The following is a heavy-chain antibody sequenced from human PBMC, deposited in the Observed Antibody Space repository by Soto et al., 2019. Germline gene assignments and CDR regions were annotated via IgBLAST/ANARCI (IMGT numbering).Heavy chain of an antibody. D-gene: IGHD3-10*01. CDR1: GFTFSDYY. CDR3: ARDPMPYYGSGSYYPDP. J-gene: IGHJ5*02. Sequence: GGSLRLSCGAAGFTFSDYYMSWIRQAPGKGLEWVSYISSSSSYTNYADSVKGRFTISRDNAKNSLYLQMNSLRAEDTAVYYCARDPMPYYGSGSYYPDPWGQGTLVTVSS. CDR2: ISSSSSYT. V-gene: IGHV3-11*06.